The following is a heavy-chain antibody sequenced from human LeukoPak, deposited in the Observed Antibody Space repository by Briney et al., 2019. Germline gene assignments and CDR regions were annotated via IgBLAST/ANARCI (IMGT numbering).Heavy chain of an antibody. J-gene: IGHJ6*02. CDR1: GGTFSSYA. D-gene: IGHD4-17*01. CDR2: IIPIFGTA. V-gene: IGHV1-69*13. CDR3: ARGGTYGDYAYYGMDV. Sequence: SVKVSCKASGGTFSSYAISWVRQAPGQGLEWMGGIIPIFGTANYAQKFQGRVTITADESTSTAYMELSSLRSEDTAVYYCARGGTYGDYAYYGMDVWGQGTTVTVSS.